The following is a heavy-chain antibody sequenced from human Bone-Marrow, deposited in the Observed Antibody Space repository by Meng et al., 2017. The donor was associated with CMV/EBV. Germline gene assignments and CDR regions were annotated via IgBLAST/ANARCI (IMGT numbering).Heavy chain of an antibody. CDR2: IIPILGIA. J-gene: IGHJ6*02. D-gene: IGHD3-3*01. CDR1: GGTFGSNSA. CDR3: ARGGEEVRFLEWLPNYYYYGMDV. Sequence: SVKVSCKSSGGTFGSNSAFRWVRQAPGQGLEWMGGIIPILGIANYAQKFQGRVTITADKSTSTAYMELSSLRSEDTAVYYCARGGEEVRFLEWLPNYYYYGMDVWGQGTTVTVSS. V-gene: IGHV1-69*10.